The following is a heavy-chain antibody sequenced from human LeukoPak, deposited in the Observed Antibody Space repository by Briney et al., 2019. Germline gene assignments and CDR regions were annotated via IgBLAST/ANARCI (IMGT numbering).Heavy chain of an antibody. CDR3: ARGGYSGYDRDAFDI. CDR2: IYSDDST. V-gene: IGHV3-53*04. J-gene: IGHJ3*02. D-gene: IGHD5-12*01. Sequence: GGSLRFSCAASGFTVSSNYMSWVRQAPGKGLEWVSVIYSDDSTYYADSVKGRFTISRHNSKNTLYLQMNSLRAEDTAVYYCARGGYSGYDRDAFDIWGQGTIVTVSS. CDR1: GFTVSSNY.